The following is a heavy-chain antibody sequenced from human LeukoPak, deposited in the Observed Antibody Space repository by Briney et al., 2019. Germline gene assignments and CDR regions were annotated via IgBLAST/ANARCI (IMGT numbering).Heavy chain of an antibody. CDR1: GGSFGGYY. D-gene: IGHD3-10*01. V-gene: IGHV4-34*01. CDR3: ARVTPMESWFDP. Sequence: SETLSLTCAVYGGSFGGYYWSWIRQPPGKGLEWIGEINHSGSTNYNPSLKSRVTISADTSKNQFSLKLSSVTAADTAVYYCARVTPMESWFDPWGQGTLVTVSS. J-gene: IGHJ5*02. CDR2: INHSGST.